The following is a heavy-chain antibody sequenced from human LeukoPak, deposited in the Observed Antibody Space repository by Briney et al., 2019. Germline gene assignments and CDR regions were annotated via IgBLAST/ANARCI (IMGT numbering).Heavy chain of an antibody. D-gene: IGHD5-24*01. V-gene: IGHV1-69*04. CDR2: ITPILGIP. J-gene: IGHJ4*02. CDR3: ARDREMATMGPLYYFDY. Sequence: PMASVKVSCKASGGTFSTSTISWVRQAPGQGLEWMGRITPILGIPNYAQKFQGRVTITADKITSTVYMELSSLRSEDTAVYYCARDREMATMGPLYYFDYWGQGTLVTVSS. CDR1: GGTFSTST.